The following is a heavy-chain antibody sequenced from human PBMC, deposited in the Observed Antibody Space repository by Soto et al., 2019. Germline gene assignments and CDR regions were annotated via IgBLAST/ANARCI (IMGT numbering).Heavy chain of an antibody. J-gene: IGHJ2*01. CDR3: AKDLGITGDHPYWYFDL. V-gene: IGHV3-23*01. Sequence: GGSLRLSCAASGFTFSSYAMSWVRQAPGKGLEWVSAISGSGGSTYYADSVKGRFTISRDNSKNTLYLQMNSLRAEDTAVYYCAKDLGITGDHPYWYFDLWGRGTLVTVSS. CDR1: GFTFSSYA. D-gene: IGHD7-27*01. CDR2: ISGSGGST.